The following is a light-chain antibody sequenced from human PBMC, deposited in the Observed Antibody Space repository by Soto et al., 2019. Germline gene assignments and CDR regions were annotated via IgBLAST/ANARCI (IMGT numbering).Light chain of an antibody. J-gene: IGKJ5*01. CDR3: HQYDSYFPD. V-gene: IGKV1-5*01. CDR2: RAS. CDR1: QGIGAW. Sequence: DIQMTQSPSTLSVYVGDTVSITCRASQGIGAWLAWYQEKPGKAPKLLISRASTLESGVPSRFSGSGSETEFTLTISSLQPDDFATYYCHQYDSYFPDFGHGTRLEI.